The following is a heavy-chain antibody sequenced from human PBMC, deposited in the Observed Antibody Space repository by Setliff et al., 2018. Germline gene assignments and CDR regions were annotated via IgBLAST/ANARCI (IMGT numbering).Heavy chain of an antibody. CDR1: GGTFNTYA. Sequence: ASVKVSCKASGGTFNTYAISWVRQAPGQGLEWMGGVIPIFGTTNYAQKFQGRVTITADESTSTAYMELSSLRSEDTAVYYCARDFLGIHIDHGNALDDYWGQGTLVTVSS. CDR3: ARDFLGIHIDHGNALDDY. CDR2: VIPIFGTT. V-gene: IGHV1-69*13. J-gene: IGHJ4*02. D-gene: IGHD4-17*01.